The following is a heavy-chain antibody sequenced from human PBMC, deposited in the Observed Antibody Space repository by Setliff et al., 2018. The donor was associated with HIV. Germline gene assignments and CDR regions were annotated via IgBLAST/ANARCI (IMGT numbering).Heavy chain of an antibody. V-gene: IGHV5-51*01. CDR2: IYPGDSDI. D-gene: IGHD3-16*01. CDR1: GYTLNTYW. Sequence: PGESLKISCKGSGYTLNTYWIGWVRQMPGKGLEWMGIIYPGDSDIKYSPTFQGQVTISVDKSTSIAYLQWSSLKASDTAMYFCARRGAYDYVLGGMDVWGQGTTVTVSS. J-gene: IGHJ6*02. CDR3: ARRGAYDYVLGGMDV.